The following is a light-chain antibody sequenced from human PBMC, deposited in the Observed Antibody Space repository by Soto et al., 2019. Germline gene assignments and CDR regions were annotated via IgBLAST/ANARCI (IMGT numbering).Light chain of an antibody. CDR3: QQYDSSSTT. J-gene: IGKJ2*01. CDR2: DAS. Sequence: DIQMTQSPSTLSASVGDGVTITCRASQNISVWLAWYQQRPGKAPKFLIYDASNLETGVSSRFRGSGSGTEFTLTIRSLQPDDFATYYCQQYDSSSTTFGQGNKLESK. V-gene: IGKV1-5*01. CDR1: QNISVW.